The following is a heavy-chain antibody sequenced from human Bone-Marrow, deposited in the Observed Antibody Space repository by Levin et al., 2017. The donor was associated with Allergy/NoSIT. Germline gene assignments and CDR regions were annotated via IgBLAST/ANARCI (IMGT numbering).Heavy chain of an antibody. D-gene: IGHD3-10*01. CDR2: IYPGDSDT. Sequence: GESLKISCXXXXXXXPSRGVASAPQMPGKGLEWMGIIYPGDSDTRYSPSFQGQVTIAADKSISTAYLQWSSLKASDTAMYYCARTMVRGVITSPFDYWGQGTLVTVSS. CDR1: XXXXPSRG. V-gene: IGHV5-51*01. J-gene: IGHJ4*02. CDR3: ARTMVRGVITSPFDY.